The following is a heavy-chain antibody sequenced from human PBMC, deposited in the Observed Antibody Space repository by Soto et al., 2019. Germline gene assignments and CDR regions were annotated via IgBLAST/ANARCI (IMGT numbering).Heavy chain of an antibody. J-gene: IGHJ4*02. V-gene: IGHV4-34*01. CDR2: INHSGST. CDR1: GGSFSGYY. D-gene: IGHD4-17*01. CDR3: ASSRYGDYFDY. Sequence: SETLSLTCAVYGGSFSGYYWSWIRQPPGKGLEWIGEINHSGSTNYNPSLKSRVTISVDTSKNQFSLKLSSVTAADTAVYYCASSRYGDYFDYWGQGTLVTVSS.